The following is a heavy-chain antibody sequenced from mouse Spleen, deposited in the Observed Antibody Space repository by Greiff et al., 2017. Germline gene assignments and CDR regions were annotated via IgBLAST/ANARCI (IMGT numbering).Heavy chain of an antibody. V-gene: IGHV5-6-2*01. D-gene: IGHD2-3*01. Sequence: DVKLVESGGGLVKPGGSLKLSCAASGFTFSSYAMSWVRQTPEKRLEWVAAINSNGGSTYYPDTVKDRFTISRDNAKNTLYLQMSSLRSEDTALYYCAREDGYSCWYFDVWGAGTTVTVSS. CDR2: INSNGGST. CDR1: GFTFSSYA. CDR3: AREDGYSCWYFDV. J-gene: IGHJ1*01.